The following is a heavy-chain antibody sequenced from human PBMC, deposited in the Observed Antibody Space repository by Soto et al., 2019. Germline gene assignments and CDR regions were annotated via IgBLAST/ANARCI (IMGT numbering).Heavy chain of an antibody. CDR3: ARELELPRFRWFDP. J-gene: IGHJ5*02. CDR1: GGSISSGDYY. Sequence: SETLSLTCNVSGGSISSGDYYWSWIRQPPGKGLEWIGYIYYSGSTYYNPSLKSRVTISVDTSKNQFSLKLSSVTAADTAVYYCARELELPRFRWFDPWGQGTLVTVSS. D-gene: IGHD1-7*01. V-gene: IGHV4-30-4*01. CDR2: IYYSGST.